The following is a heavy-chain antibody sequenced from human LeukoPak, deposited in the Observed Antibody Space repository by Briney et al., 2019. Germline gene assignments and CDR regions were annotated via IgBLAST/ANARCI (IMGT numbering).Heavy chain of an antibody. CDR1: GYTFTGYY. CDR2: INPNSGGT. J-gene: IGHJ6*03. D-gene: IGHD3-9*01. Sequence: GASVKVSCKASGYTFTGYYMHWVRQAPGQGLEWMGRINPNSGGTNYAQKFQGRVTMTRDTSISTAYMELSRLRSDDTAVYYCAREGGLLTGYEDYMDVWGKGTTVTVSS. CDR3: AREGGLLTGYEDYMDV. V-gene: IGHV1-2*06.